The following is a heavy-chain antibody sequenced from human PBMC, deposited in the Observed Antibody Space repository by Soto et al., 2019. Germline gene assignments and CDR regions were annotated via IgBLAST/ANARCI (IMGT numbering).Heavy chain of an antibody. Sequence: QVQLVQSGAEVKKPGSSVKVSCKASGGTFSSYAISWVRQAPGQGLEWMGGIIPIFGTANYAQKFQGRVTVTADEXXSXAXXELSSLRSEDTAVYYCARERGYCSGGSCSAEYFQHWGQGTLVTVSS. CDR3: ARERGYCSGGSCSAEYFQH. D-gene: IGHD2-15*01. CDR1: GGTFSSYA. CDR2: IIPIFGTA. V-gene: IGHV1-69*12. J-gene: IGHJ1*01.